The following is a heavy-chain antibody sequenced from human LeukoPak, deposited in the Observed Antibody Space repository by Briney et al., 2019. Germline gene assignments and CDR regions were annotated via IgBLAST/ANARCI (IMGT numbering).Heavy chain of an antibody. CDR2: IWSDGNKK. CDR3: GRLAHNAWYAIDF. CDR1: GFTFSSYG. D-gene: IGHD2-2*01. J-gene: IGHJ4*02. Sequence: PGGSLRLSCSASGFTFSSYGMHWVRQAPGKGLEWVAMIWSDGNKKNYVDSAKGRFTISRDNSKNTLYLQLNRLRVEDTAVYYCGRLAHNAWYAIDFWGQGTLVTVSS. V-gene: IGHV3-33*01.